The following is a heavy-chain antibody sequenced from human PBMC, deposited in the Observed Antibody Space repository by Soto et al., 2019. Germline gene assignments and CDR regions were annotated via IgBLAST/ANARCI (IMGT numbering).Heavy chain of an antibody. CDR2: IYSGTNT. D-gene: IGHD3-3*01. V-gene: IGHV3-66*01. J-gene: IGHJ4*02. CDR3: ANTFPFFS. Sequence: GGSLRLSCAASGFIVSTNYMSWVRQAPGKGLEWVSVIYSGTNTYYADSVKGRFTISRDKSKNTLYLQMNALRPEATVVYYFANTFPFFSWGQETLVTVSS. CDR1: GFIVSTNY.